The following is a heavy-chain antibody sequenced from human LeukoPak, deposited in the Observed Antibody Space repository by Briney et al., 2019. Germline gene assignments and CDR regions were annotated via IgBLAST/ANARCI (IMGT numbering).Heavy chain of an antibody. CDR1: GFTFSSYS. CDR3: ATTSGYRSGWYYFDH. CDR2: ISSSSSYI. J-gene: IGHJ4*02. Sequence: KSGGSLRLSCAASGFTFSSYSMNWVRQAPGKGLEWVSSISSSSSYIYYADSVKGRFTISRDNAKNSLYLQMNSLRAEDTAVYYCATTSGYRSGWYYFDHWGQGTLVTVSS. V-gene: IGHV3-21*01. D-gene: IGHD6-19*01.